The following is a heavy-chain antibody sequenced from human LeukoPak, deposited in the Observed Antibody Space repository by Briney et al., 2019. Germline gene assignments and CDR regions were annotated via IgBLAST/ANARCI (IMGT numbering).Heavy chain of an antibody. CDR2: IYSGGST. CDR1: GFTVSSNY. V-gene: IGHV3-53*04. CDR3: ACHNSGIYYYDSSGYLGY. Sequence: GGSLRPSCAASGFTVSSNYMSWVRQAPGKGLEWVSVIYSGGSTYYADSVKGRFTISRHNSKNTLYLQMNSLRAEDTAVYYCACHNSGIYYYDSSGYLGYWGQGTLVTVSS. J-gene: IGHJ4*02. D-gene: IGHD3-22*01.